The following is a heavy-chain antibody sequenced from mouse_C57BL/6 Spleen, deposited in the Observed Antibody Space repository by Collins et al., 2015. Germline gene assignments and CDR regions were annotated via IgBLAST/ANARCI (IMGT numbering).Heavy chain of an antibody. CDR2: ISYSGST. J-gene: IGHJ3*01. CDR3: ARSRLRYLVAY. Sequence: DKLEWMGYISYSGSTSYNPSLKSRISITRDTSKNQFFLQLNSVTTEDTATYYCARSRLRYLVAYWGQGTLVTVSA. V-gene: IGHV3-2*02. D-gene: IGHD1-1*01.